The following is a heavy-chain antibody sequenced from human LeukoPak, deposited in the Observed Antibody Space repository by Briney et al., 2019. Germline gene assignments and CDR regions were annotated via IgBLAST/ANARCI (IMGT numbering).Heavy chain of an antibody. CDR3: ARLIPPRDSAFDY. J-gene: IGHJ4*02. CDR2: IYYGGST. Sequence: PSETLSLTCTVSGGSIGDNNYYWGWIRQPPGKGLEWIASIYYGGSTYYNPSLKSRVTISIDTSKNQFFLKLHSVSATDTAVYYCARLIPPRDSAFDYWGQGIRVTVSS. CDR1: GGSIGDNNYY. D-gene: IGHD2/OR15-2a*01. V-gene: IGHV4-39*01.